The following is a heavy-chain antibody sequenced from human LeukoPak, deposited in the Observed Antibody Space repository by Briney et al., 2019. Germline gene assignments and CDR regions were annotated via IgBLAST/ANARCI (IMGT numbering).Heavy chain of an antibody. D-gene: IGHD3-9*01. CDR3: ARNYDILTGPDY. J-gene: IGHJ4*02. CDR1: GGTFSSYA. CDR2: IIPIFGTA. V-gene: IGHV1-69*13. Sequence: GASVKVSCKASGGTFSSYAISWVRQAPGQGLEWMGGIIPIFGTANYAQKFQGRVTITADESTSTAYMELSSLRSDDTAVHYCARNYDILTGPDYWGQGTLVTVSS.